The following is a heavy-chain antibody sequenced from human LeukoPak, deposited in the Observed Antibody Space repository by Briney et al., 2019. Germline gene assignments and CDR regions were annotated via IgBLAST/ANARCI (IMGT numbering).Heavy chain of an antibody. D-gene: IGHD3-3*01. CDR3: ARGGAYDFWSGYYGPRDYYYYYMDV. V-gene: IGHV1-8*03. Sequence: ASVKVSCKASGYTFTSYDINWVRQATGQGLEWMGWMNPNSGNTGYAQKFQGRVTITRNTSISTAYMELSSLRSEDTAVYYCARGGAYDFWSGYYGPRDYYYYYMDVWGKGTTVTVS. CDR2: MNPNSGNT. CDR1: GYTFTSYD. J-gene: IGHJ6*03.